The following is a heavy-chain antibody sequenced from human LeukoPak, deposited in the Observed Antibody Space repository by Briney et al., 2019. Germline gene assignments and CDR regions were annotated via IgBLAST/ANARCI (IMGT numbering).Heavy chain of an antibody. CDR3: ARWWVPDAYYDYVWGSYRYTQAFDY. V-gene: IGHV4-34*01. D-gene: IGHD3-16*02. CDR2: INHSGST. J-gene: IGHJ4*02. Sequence: SETLSLTCAVSGGSFSGYYWSWIRQTPGKGRECIGEINHSGSTNYNPSLKSRVTISVDTSKNHFSLNLRSVAAADTAVYYCARWWVPDAYYDYVWGSYRYTQAFDYWGQGTLVTVSS. CDR1: GGSFSGYY.